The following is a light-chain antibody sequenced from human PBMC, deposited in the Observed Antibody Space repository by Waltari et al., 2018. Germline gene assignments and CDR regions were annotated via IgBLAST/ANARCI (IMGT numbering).Light chain of an antibody. J-gene: IGLJ1*01. CDR3: SSCTTSNTVV. CDR1: SSDLGSYNY. Sequence: QSALTQPASVSGSPGQSIAISCTGTSSDLGSYNYVSWYQQHPGKAPKLMIYKVSNRPSGFSDRFSGSKSGTTASLTISGLQAEDEADYYCSSCTTSNTVVFGTGTKVTVL. V-gene: IGLV2-14*01. CDR2: KVS.